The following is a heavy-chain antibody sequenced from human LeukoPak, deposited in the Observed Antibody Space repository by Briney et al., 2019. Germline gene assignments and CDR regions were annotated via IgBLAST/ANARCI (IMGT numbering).Heavy chain of an antibody. V-gene: IGHV4-39*07. CDR3: ARDTITMVRGLYYYYGMDV. D-gene: IGHD3-10*01. CDR1: GGSISSSSYY. Sequence: SETLSLTCTVSGGSISSSSYYWGWIRQPPGKGLEWIGSIYYNVSIYYNPSLKSRVTLSVDKSKNQFSLKLSSVTAADTAVYYCARDTITMVRGLYYYYGMDVWGQGTTVTVSS. J-gene: IGHJ6*02. CDR2: IYYNVSI.